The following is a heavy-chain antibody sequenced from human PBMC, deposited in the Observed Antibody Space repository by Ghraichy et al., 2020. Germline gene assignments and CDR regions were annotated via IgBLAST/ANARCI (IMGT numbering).Heavy chain of an antibody. J-gene: IGHJ4*02. CDR2: ISGSGGKT. V-gene: IGHV3-23*01. CDR1: GFSFNTYV. D-gene: IGHD4-17*01. Sequence: GESLRLSCAGSGFSFNTYVMGWVRQAPGKGLEWVSAISGSGGKTYYADSVQGRFTISRDNSKNTLYLQMNSLRGEDTAVYFCATRYDFADYYFDYWGQGTLVTVS. CDR3: ATRYDFADYYFDY.